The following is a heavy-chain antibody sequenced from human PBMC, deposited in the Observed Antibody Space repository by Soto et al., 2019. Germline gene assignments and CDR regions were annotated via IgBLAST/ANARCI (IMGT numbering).Heavy chain of an antibody. Sequence: SETLSLTCTVADGSISSSDYYWTWIRQPPGKGLEWIGYIYYSGSTYYNPSLKRRVTISVDTSKNQFSLKLSSVTAADTAVYYCARSTAGVFGVVTYYYYYMDVWGKGTTVTVSS. V-gene: IGHV4-30-4*01. CDR2: IYYSGST. CDR1: DGSISSSDYY. D-gene: IGHD3-3*01. CDR3: ARSTAGVFGVVTYYYYYMDV. J-gene: IGHJ6*03.